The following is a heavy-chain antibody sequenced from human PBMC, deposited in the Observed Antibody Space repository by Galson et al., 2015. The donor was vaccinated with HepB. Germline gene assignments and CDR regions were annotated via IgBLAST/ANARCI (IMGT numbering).Heavy chain of an antibody. D-gene: IGHD2-2*01. J-gene: IGHJ3*02. CDR1: GSTFTNYD. CDR2: LNPNSGTT. Sequence: SVKVSCQASGSTFTNYDINWVRQATGQGLEWMGWLNPNSGTTGYAQKFQGRLTMTRSTSISTAYMELSSLRSEDTAVSYCARGRPCSSTSCFPFDAFHIWGQGTVVTVSS. V-gene: IGHV1-8*01. CDR3: ARGRPCSSTSCFPFDAFHI.